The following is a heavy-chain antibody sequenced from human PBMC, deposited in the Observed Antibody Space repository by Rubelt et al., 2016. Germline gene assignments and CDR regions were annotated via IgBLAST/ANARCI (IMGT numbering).Heavy chain of an antibody. D-gene: IGHD5-12*01. CDR1: GFTFTSYS. V-gene: IGHV3-21*01. Sequence: VQLVESGGGLVKPGGSLRLSCAASGFTFTSYSMNWVRQAPGKGLEWVSSISSGGSHMYYADSVKGRFTISRDNAKNSLYLQMNSLRAEDTAVYYCARRYKSDTPLFDYWGQGTLVTVSS. CDR3: ARRYKSDTPLFDY. CDR2: ISSGGSHM. J-gene: IGHJ4*02.